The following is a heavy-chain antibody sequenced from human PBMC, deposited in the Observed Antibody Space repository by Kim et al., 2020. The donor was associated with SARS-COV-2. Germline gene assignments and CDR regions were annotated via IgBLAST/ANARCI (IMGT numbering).Heavy chain of an antibody. J-gene: IGHJ4*02. V-gene: IGHV3-30*18. D-gene: IGHD2-2*01. Sequence: GGSLRLSCAASGFTFSSYGMHWVRQAPGKGLEWVAVISYDGSNKYYADSVKGRFTISRDNSKNTLYLQMNSLRAEDTAVYYCAKTRARGAFNYWGQGTLV. CDR2: ISYDGSNK. CDR3: AKTRARGAFNY. CDR1: GFTFSSYG.